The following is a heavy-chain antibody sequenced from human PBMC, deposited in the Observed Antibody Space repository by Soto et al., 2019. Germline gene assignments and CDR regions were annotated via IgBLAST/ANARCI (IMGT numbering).Heavy chain of an antibody. CDR2: IIPIFGTA. J-gene: IGHJ6*02. D-gene: IGHD3-22*01. V-gene: IGHV1-69*06. Sequence: ASVKVSCKASGGTFSSYAISWVRQAPGQGLEWMGGIIPIFGTANYAQKFQGRVTITADKSTSTAYMELSSLRSEDTAVYYCARATYYYDSSGYPTRGMDVWGQGTTVTVSS. CDR3: ARATYYYDSSGYPTRGMDV. CDR1: GGTFSSYA.